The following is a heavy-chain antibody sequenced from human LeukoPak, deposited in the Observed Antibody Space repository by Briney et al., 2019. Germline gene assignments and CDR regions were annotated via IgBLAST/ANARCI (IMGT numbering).Heavy chain of an antibody. V-gene: IGHV1-3*01. CDR3: ARERLWGNYFDY. J-gene: IGHJ4*02. D-gene: IGHD3-16*01. CDR2: INAGNGNT. Sequence: ASVKVSCKASGYTFTSYAMHWVRQAPGQRLEWMGWINAGNGNTKYSQKFQGRVTITRDTSASTAYMELSSLRSEDTAVYYCARERLWGNYFDYWGQGTLVTVSP. CDR1: GYTFTSYA.